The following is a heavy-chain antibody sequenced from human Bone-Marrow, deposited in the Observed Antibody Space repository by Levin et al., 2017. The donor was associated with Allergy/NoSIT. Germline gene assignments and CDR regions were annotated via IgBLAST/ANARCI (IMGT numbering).Heavy chain of an antibody. CDR2: VYYSGST. Sequence: SETLSLTCTVSGGSISTYYWSWIRQPPGKGLEWIGYVYYSGSTNYNPSLKSRVTMSVDTSKNHFSPKLSSVTAADTALYYCARHAGPIQLWLMDYWGQGTLVTVSS. D-gene: IGHD5-18*01. V-gene: IGHV4-59*08. CDR3: ARHAGPIQLWLMDY. J-gene: IGHJ4*02. CDR1: GGSISTYY.